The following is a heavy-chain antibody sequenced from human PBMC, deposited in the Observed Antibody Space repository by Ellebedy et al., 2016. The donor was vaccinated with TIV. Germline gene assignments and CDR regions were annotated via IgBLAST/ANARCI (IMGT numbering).Heavy chain of an antibody. Sequence: SQTLSLTCAISGDSVSRNSAGWNCIRQSPSRGLKWLGRTYYRSKWYNYYAVSVKSRITINPDTSKNQFSLQLNSVTPEDTAVYYCARRSSRNVMDVWGQGTTVTVSS. CDR3: ARRSSRNVMDV. CDR1: GDSVSRNSAG. CDR2: TYYRSKWYN. J-gene: IGHJ6*02. V-gene: IGHV6-1*01. D-gene: IGHD6-13*01.